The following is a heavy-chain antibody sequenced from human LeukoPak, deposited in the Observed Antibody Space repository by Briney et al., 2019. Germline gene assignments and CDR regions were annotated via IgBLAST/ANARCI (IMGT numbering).Heavy chain of an antibody. CDR3: ANSGWFGESMGY. CDR2: ISYDGSNK. V-gene: IGHV3-30*18. J-gene: IGHJ4*02. CDR1: GFTFSSYG. Sequence: PGGSLRLSCAASGFTFSSYGMHWVRQAPGKGLEGVAVISYDGSNKYYADSVKGRFTISRDNSKNTLYLQMNSLRAEDTAVYYCANSGWFGESMGYWGQGTLVTVSS. D-gene: IGHD3-10*01.